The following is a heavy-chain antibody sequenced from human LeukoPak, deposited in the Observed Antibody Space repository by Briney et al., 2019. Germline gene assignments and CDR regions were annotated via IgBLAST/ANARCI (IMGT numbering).Heavy chain of an antibody. D-gene: IGHD3-10*01. J-gene: IGHJ3*02. Sequence: PSETLSLTCTVSGGSISSYYWAWIRQPPGKGLEWIGCIYSSGSTYYNPSLMSRVTISVDTSKSQFSLKLSSVTAADTAVYYCARLGGSGDTFDIWGQGTMVTVSS. CDR2: IYSSGST. V-gene: IGHV4-39*01. CDR1: GGSISSYY. CDR3: ARLGGSGDTFDI.